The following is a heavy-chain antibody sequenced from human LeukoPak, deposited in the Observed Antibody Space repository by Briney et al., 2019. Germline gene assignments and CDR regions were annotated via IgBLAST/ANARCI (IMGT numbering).Heavy chain of an antibody. CDR1: GFTFTSHW. Sequence: PGGPLRLSCAASGFTFTSHWMTWVRQAPGKGLEWVANIRGDGGDKYYVDSVKGRFTISRDNAKNSVYLQMDSLRGEDTAVYYCARHRYSSGRYSDYWGQGTLVTVSS. CDR2: IRGDGGDK. D-gene: IGHD6-19*01. CDR3: ARHRYSSGRYSDY. V-gene: IGHV3-7*01. J-gene: IGHJ4*02.